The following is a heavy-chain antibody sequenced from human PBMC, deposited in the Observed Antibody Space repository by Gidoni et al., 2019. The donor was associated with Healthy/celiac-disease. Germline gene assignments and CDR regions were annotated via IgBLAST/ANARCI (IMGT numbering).Heavy chain of an antibody. D-gene: IGHD3-3*01. CDR2: ISWDGGST. J-gene: IGHJ6*02. Sequence: EVQLVESGGVVVQPGGSLRLSCAASGFTFDDYTMHWVRQAPGKGLEWVSLISWDGGSTYYADSVKGRFTISRDNSKNSLYLQMNSLRTEDTALYYCAKGFTIFGVVITSYYYYGMDVWGQGTTVTVSS. CDR1: GFTFDDYT. CDR3: AKGFTIFGVVITSYYYYGMDV. V-gene: IGHV3-43*01.